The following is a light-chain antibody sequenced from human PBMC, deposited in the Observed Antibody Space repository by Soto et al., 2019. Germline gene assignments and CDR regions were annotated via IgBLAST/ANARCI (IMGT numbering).Light chain of an antibody. J-gene: IGKJ4*01. CDR1: QSVSSNF. CDR2: DAS. Sequence: EIVLTQSPGTLSLSPGERATLSCRASQSVSSNFLAWYQQKPGQAPRLLIFDASSRATGIPDRFSGSGSGTDFTLTISRLEPEDFAVYYCQQNGSSPLTFGGGTKVDIK. CDR3: QQNGSSPLT. V-gene: IGKV3-20*01.